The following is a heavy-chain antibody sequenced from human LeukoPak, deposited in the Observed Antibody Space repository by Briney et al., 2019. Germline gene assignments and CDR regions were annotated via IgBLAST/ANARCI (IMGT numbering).Heavy chain of an antibody. Sequence: GASVKVSCKASGGTFSSYAISWVRQAPGQGLEWMGRIIPILGIANYAQKFQGRVTITADKSTSTAYMELSSLRSEDTAVYYCTRAITYYFDYWGQGTLVTVSS. CDR2: IIPILGIA. V-gene: IGHV1-69*04. CDR3: TRAITYYFDY. CDR1: GGTFSSYA. J-gene: IGHJ4*02.